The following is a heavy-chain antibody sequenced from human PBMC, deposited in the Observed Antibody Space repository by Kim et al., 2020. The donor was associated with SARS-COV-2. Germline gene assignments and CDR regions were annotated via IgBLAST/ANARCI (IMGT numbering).Heavy chain of an antibody. J-gene: IGHJ5*02. CDR1: GFSFETSW. D-gene: IGHD2-8*02. V-gene: IGHV3-7*01. CDR3: ARLRCRTLLSFTGAWFDP. Sequence: GGSLRLSCAASGFSFETSWMSWVRQAPGKGLEWLANIRPAGDVTTYLDSVKGRFTLSRDNARTSLSLQMNSLRAEDSGVYYCARLRCRTLLSFTGAWFDPWGQGTLVTVSS. CDR2: IRPAGDVT.